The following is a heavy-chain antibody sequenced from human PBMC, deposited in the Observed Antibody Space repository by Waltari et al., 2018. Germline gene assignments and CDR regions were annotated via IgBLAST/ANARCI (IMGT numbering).Heavy chain of an antibody. Sequence: LVQSGSEVIKPGASVKVSGKVSRDAITEHYIHWVRQAPGQGLGWMGWINPNGGATNYARNFRGRITVTWDTSATTSSMGLSGLRSDDTAVYYCAREYCGGDCRLFDYWGQGTLVTVSS. J-gene: IGHJ4*01. CDR1: RDAITEHY. CDR2: INPNGGAT. CDR3: AREYCGGDCRLFDY. V-gene: IGHV1-2*02. D-gene: IGHD2-21*02.